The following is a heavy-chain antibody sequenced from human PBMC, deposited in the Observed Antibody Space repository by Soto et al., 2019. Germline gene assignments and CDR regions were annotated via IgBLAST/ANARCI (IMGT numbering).Heavy chain of an antibody. CDR1: RFTFSDYA. V-gene: IGHV3-23*01. CDR3: AKVGGGIAYYYGLDV. J-gene: IGHJ6*02. CDR2: ISGSAGSA. D-gene: IGHD6-13*01. Sequence: EVQLLESGGGLVQPGGSLRLSCAASRFTFSDYAMTWVRQAPGKGLEWVSGISGSAGSANYADSVKGRFTIFRDNSKNTVYRQMNSLRAADTPIYYCAKVGGGIAYYYGLDVWGQGTTVTVSS.